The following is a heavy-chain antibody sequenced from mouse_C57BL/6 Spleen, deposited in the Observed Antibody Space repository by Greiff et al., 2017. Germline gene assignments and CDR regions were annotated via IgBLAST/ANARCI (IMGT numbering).Heavy chain of an antibody. V-gene: IGHV1-52*01. CDR2: IDPSDSET. J-gene: IGHJ1*03. D-gene: IGHD2-3*01. Sequence: QQSCKASGYTFTSYWMHWVKQRPIQGLEWIGNIDPSDSETHYNQKFKDKATLTVDKSSSTAYMQLSSLTSEDSAVYYCARRGIYDGYYWYFDVWGTGTTVTVSS. CDR3: ARRGIYDGYYWYFDV. CDR1: GYTFTSYW.